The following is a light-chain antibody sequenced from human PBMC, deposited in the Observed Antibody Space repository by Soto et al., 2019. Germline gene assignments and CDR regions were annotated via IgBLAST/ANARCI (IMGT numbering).Light chain of an antibody. Sequence: IVLTQTPLSSAVTLGQPASFSCESSESLVHSDGKTYLGWLHLRPGQPPRLLIYQISKRPPGVPDRFSGSGAGTNFTLNISRVEHEDVGIFYCMQASQLRTFGQGTKVEIK. CDR3: MQASQLRT. CDR1: ESLVHSDGKTY. V-gene: IGKV2-24*01. J-gene: IGKJ1*01. CDR2: QIS.